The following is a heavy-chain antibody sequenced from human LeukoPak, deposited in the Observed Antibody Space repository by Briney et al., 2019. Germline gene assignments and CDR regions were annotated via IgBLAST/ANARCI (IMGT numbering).Heavy chain of an antibody. CDR2: INPNSGGT. Sequence: GASVKVSCKASGYTFTSYDINWVRQATGQGLEWMGWINPNSGGTNYAQKFQGRVTMTRDTSISTAYMELSRLRSDDTAVYYCARELYGYSIGYWGQGTLVTVSS. V-gene: IGHV1-2*02. J-gene: IGHJ4*02. CDR1: GYTFTSYD. D-gene: IGHD5-18*01. CDR3: ARELYGYSIGY.